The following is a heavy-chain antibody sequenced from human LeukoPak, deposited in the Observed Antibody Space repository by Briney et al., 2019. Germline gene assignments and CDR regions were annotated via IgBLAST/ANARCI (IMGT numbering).Heavy chain of an antibody. D-gene: IGHD2-2*01. V-gene: IGHV3-21*01. J-gene: IGHJ4*02. CDR3: ARGETSWTLPNDY. Sequence: GGSLRLSCAASGFTFSSCSMNWVRQAPGKGLEWVSSITSSSRYIYYADSVKGRFTISRDNAKNSLYLQMNSLRAEDTAVYYCARGETSWTLPNDYWGQGTLVTVSS. CDR2: ITSSSRYI. CDR1: GFTFSSCS.